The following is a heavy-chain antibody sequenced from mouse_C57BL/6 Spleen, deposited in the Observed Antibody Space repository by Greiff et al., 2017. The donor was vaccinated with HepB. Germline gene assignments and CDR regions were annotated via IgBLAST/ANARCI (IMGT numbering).Heavy chain of an antibody. CDR3: ARKYYGSSWYFDV. J-gene: IGHJ1*03. CDR2: ISSGSSTI. D-gene: IGHD1-1*01. V-gene: IGHV5-17*01. CDR1: GFTFSDYG. Sequence: EVKLMESGGGLVKPGGSLKLSCAASGFTFSDYGMHWVRQAPEKGLEWVAYISSGSSTIYYADTVKGRVTISRDNAKNTLFLQMTSLRSEDTAMYYCARKYYGSSWYFDVWGTGTTVTVSS.